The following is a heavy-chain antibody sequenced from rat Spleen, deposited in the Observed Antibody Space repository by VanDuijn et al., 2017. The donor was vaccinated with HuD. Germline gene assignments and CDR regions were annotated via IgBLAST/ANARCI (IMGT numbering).Heavy chain of an antibody. J-gene: IGHJ3*01. CDR1: GFTLSDYV. CDR3: ATNYYSSFGFAY. D-gene: IGHD1-2*01. Sequence: EVQLVESGGGLVQPGRSLKLSCAASGFTLSDYVMHWIRQAPTKGLEWVASTTPSGGGTYYRDSVKGRITISRDNAKSTLYLQMDSLRSEDTATYYCATNYYSSFGFAYWGQGTLVTVSS. CDR2: TTPSGGGT. V-gene: IGHV5-19*01.